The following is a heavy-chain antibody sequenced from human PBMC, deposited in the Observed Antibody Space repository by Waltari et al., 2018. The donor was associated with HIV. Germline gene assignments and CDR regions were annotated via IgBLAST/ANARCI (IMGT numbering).Heavy chain of an antibody. D-gene: IGHD3-3*01. CDR2: ISSSSSYI. J-gene: IGHJ6*02. V-gene: IGHV3-21*01. CDR1: GFTSSSYS. Sequence: EVQLVESGGGLVKPGGSLRLSCAASGFTSSSYSMNWVRQAPGKGLQWVSSISSSSSYIYYADSVKGRFTIARDNAKNSLYLQMNSLRAEDTAVYYCARDPSAIFGVVTGFYYYGMDVWGQGTTVTVSS. CDR3: ARDPSAIFGVVTGFYYYGMDV.